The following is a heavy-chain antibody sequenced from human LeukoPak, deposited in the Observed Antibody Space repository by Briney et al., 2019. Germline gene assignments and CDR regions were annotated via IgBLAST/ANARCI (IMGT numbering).Heavy chain of an antibody. V-gene: IGHV3-21*01. CDR2: ISSSSSYI. D-gene: IGHD3-3*01. J-gene: IGHJ4*02. CDR3: ARDTTYYDFWSGYYRGNFDY. CDR1: GFTFSSYS. Sequence: SGGSLRLSCAASGFTFSSYSMNWVRQAPGKGLEWVSSISSSSSYIYYADSVKGRFTISRDNAKNSLYLQMNSLRAEDTAVYYCARDTTYYDFWSGYYRGNFDYWGQGTLVTVSS.